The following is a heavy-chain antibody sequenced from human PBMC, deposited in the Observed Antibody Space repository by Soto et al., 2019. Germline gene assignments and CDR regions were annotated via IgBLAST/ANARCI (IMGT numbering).Heavy chain of an antibody. CDR3: ATRTTVVTRYYYYGMDV. D-gene: IGHD4-17*01. Sequence: SVKVSCKASGGTFSSYAISWVRQAPGQGLEWMGGIIPIFGTANYAQKFQGRVTITADESTSTAYMELSSLRSEDTAVYYCATRTTVVTRYYYYGMDVWGQGTTVTVSS. J-gene: IGHJ6*02. CDR1: GGTFSSYA. CDR2: IIPIFGTA. V-gene: IGHV1-69*13.